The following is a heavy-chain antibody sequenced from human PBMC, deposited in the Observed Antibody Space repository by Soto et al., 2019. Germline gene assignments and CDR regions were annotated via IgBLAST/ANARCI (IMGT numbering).Heavy chain of an antibody. J-gene: IGHJ3*02. CDR3: ARDRLGSSRWYGAFDI. CDR1: GFTFSSYS. Sequence: GGSLRLSCAASGFTFSSYSMNWVRQAPGKGLEWVSSISSSSSYIYYADSVKGRFTISRDNAKNSLYLQMNSLRAEDTAVYYCARDRLGSSRWYGAFDIWGQGTMVTVSS. D-gene: IGHD6-13*01. CDR2: ISSSSSYI. V-gene: IGHV3-21*01.